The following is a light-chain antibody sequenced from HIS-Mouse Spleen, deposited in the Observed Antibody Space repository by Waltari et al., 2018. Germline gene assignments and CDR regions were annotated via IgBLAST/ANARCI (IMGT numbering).Light chain of an antibody. CDR1: QRVSSN. Sequence: EIVMTQSPATLSVSPGERATLSCRASQRVSSNLAWYQQKPGQAPRLLIYGATTRATGNPARFSGSGSGTEFTLTISSMQSEDFAVYYCQQYNNWPFTFGPGTKVDIK. V-gene: IGKV3-15*01. CDR3: QQYNNWPFT. CDR2: GAT. J-gene: IGKJ3*01.